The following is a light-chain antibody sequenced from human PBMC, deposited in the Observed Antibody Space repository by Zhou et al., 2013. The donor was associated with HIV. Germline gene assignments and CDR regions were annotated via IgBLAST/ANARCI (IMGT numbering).Light chain of an antibody. Sequence: DIQMTQSPSSLSASVGDRVTITCRASQSISSHLNWYQQKPGKAPKLLIHTASSLQSGVPSRFSGSGSGTDFTLTVSSLLPEDSATYFCQQSYSSPPTFGQGPRWKS. CDR3: QQSYSSPPT. CDR2: TAS. J-gene: IGKJ1*01. CDR1: QSISSH. V-gene: IGKV1-39*01.